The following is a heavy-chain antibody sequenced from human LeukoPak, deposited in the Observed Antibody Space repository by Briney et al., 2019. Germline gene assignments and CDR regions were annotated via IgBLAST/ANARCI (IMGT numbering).Heavy chain of an antibody. CDR1: GASISDYY. Sequence: SETLSLTCTVSGASISDYYWSWIRQPPGKGLEWIGYIYYSGSTNYNPSLKSRVTISVDTSKNQFSLKLSSVTAADTAVYYCARRNDGMDVWGQGTTVTVSS. CDR2: IYYSGST. J-gene: IGHJ6*02. CDR3: ARRNDGMDV. V-gene: IGHV4-59*01. D-gene: IGHD1-1*01.